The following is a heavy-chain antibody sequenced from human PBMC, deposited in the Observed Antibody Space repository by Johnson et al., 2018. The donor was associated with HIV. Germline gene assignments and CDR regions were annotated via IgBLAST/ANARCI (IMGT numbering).Heavy chain of an antibody. CDR2: LFNGGSI. D-gene: IGHD5-24*01. CDR3: ARACRDGYTCDAFDI. J-gene: IGHJ3*02. Sequence: VQLVESGGGLVKPGGSLRLSCAASGFTFSDYYMSWVRQAPGKGLEWVSVLFNGGSIYFADSVKGRFTISRDNSKNTLYLQMNSLRAEDTAVYYCARACRDGYTCDAFDIWGQGTMVTVSS. CDR1: GFTFSDYY. V-gene: IGHV3-66*01.